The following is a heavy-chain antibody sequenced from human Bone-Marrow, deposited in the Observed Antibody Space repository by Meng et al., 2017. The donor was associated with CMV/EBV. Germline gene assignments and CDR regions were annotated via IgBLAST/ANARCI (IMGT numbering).Heavy chain of an antibody. CDR2: IRSKANSYAT. CDR3: TNLEDIVVVQAATLHDY. Sequence: GGSLRLSCAASGFTFSGSAMHWVRQASGKGLEWVGRIRSKANSYATAYAASVKGRFTISRDDSKNTAYLQMNSLKTEDTAVYYCTNLEDIVVVQAATLHDYWGQGTLVTVYS. CDR1: GFTFSGSA. J-gene: IGHJ4*02. V-gene: IGHV3-73*01. D-gene: IGHD2-2*01.